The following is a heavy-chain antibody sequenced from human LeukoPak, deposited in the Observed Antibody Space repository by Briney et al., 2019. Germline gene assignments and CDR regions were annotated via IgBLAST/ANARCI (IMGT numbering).Heavy chain of an antibody. CDR3: ARDQEEDTADYYYGMDV. D-gene: IGHD5-18*01. CDR2: IKPDGDEK. V-gene: IGHV3-7*01. Sequence: GGSLRLSCAASGFIFSNYYMSWVRQAPGKGLEWVAKIKPDGDEKYYVDSMKGRFTISRDNAKNSLYLQMSSLRAEDTAVYYCARDQEEDTADYYYGMDVWGQGTTVTVSS. CDR1: GFIFSNYY. J-gene: IGHJ6*02.